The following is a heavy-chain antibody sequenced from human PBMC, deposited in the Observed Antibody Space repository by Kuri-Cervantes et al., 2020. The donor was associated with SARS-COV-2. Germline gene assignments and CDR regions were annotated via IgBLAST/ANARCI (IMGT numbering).Heavy chain of an antibody. CDR2: ISGSGGST. CDR3: AKDQHGIVVVIAAIES. V-gene: IGHV3-23*01. CDR1: GFTFSNAW. J-gene: IGHJ4*02. D-gene: IGHD2-15*01. Sequence: GESLKISCAASGFTFSNAWMSWVRQAPGKGLEWVSAISGSGGSTYYADSVKGRFTVSRDNSKNTLSLQMSSLKAEDTAVYYCAKDQHGIVVVIAAIESWGRGTQVTVSS.